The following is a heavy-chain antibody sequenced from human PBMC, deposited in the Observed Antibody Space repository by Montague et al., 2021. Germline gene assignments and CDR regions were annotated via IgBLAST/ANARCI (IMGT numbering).Heavy chain of an antibody. CDR3: ANTKMDY. CDR2: INQDGNDK. CDR1: GFTFSSYW. Sequence: XLRLSCAASGFTFSSYWMAWVRQAPGKGLEWVANINQDGNDKYYVDSVRGRFTISRDNAKKSLYLQMNSLRVDDTAVYYCANTKMDYWGQGMLVIVP. V-gene: IGHV3-7*01. D-gene: IGHD2-8*01. J-gene: IGHJ4*02.